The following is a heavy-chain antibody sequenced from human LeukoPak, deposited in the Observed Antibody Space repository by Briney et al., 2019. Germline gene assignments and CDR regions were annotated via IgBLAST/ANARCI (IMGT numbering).Heavy chain of an antibody. CDR1: GFTFSDHY. CDR3: ARGPDYFDY. Sequence: GGSLRLSCAASGFTFSDHYMDWVRQAPGKGLERVGRTRNKANSYTTEYAASVKGRFTISRDDSKNSLYLQMNSLKTEDTAVYYSARGPDYFDYWGQGTLVTVSS. J-gene: IGHJ4*02. CDR2: TRNKANSYTT. V-gene: IGHV3-72*01.